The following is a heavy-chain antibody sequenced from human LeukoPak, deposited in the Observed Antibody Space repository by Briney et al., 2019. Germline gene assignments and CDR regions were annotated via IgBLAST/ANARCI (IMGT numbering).Heavy chain of an antibody. D-gene: IGHD3-22*01. Sequence: QPGGSLRLSCAASGFTFRSYAMHWVRQAPGKGLEWVAVISYDGSNKYYADSVKGRFTISRDNSKNTLYLQMNSLRAEDTAVYYCARGDVLYYDSSGHYDYWGQGTLVTVSS. CDR3: ARGDVLYYDSSGHYDY. J-gene: IGHJ4*02. V-gene: IGHV3-30-3*01. CDR1: GFTFRSYA. CDR2: ISYDGSNK.